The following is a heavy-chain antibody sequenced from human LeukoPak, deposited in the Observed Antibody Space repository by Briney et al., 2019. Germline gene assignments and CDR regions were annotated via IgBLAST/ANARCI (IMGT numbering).Heavy chain of an antibody. CDR2: IIPIFGTA. J-gene: IGHJ6*03. CDR1: GGTFSSYA. Sequence: SVKVSCKASGGTFSSYAISWVRQAPGQGLEWMGGIIPIFGTANYAQKFQGRVTITADKSTSTAYMALSSLRSEDTAVYYCARTYYYDSSGYSPRGLYYYYMDVWGKGTTVTVSS. D-gene: IGHD3-22*01. V-gene: IGHV1-69*06. CDR3: ARTYYYDSSGYSPRGLYYYYMDV.